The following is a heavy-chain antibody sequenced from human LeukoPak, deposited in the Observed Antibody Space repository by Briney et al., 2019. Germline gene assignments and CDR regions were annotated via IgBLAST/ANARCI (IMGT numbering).Heavy chain of an antibody. D-gene: IGHD2-2*03. CDR3: ASSGYCSSTSCYEL. V-gene: IGHV3-21*01. Sequence: GGSLRLSCAASGFTLSSYSMNWVRQAPGKGLEWVSSISSSSSYIYYADSVKGRFTISRDNAKNSLYLQMNSLRAEDTAVYYCASSGYCSSTSCYELWGQGTLVTVSS. CDR1: GFTLSSYS. CDR2: ISSSSSYI. J-gene: IGHJ4*02.